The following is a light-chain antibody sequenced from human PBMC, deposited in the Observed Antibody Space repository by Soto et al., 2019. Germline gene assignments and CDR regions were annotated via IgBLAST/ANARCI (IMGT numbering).Light chain of an antibody. V-gene: IGKV3D-15*01. CDR1: QSISDT. Sequence: EIVMTQSPATLSVSPGGRATLSCRASQSISDTLAWYQQKPGQAPRLLIHGASTRATGIPDRFSGSGSGTDFTLTISGLEPKDFALYYCQQYDITPPNTFGGGTKVDNK. CDR2: GAS. CDR3: QQYDITPPNT. J-gene: IGKJ4*01.